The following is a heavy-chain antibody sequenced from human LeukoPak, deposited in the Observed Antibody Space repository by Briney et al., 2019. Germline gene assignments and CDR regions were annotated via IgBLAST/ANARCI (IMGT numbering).Heavy chain of an antibody. V-gene: IGHV3-23*01. CDR1: GFTFNTYA. Sequence: GGSLRLSCAASGFTFNTYAMNWVRQAPGKGLEWVSDISGIGGSTYYADSVKGRFTISRDNSKNTLYLQMNSLRAEDTAVYYCVRSGWSYNWFDPWGQGTLVTVSS. CDR2: ISGIGGST. CDR3: VRSGWSYNWFDP. J-gene: IGHJ5*02. D-gene: IGHD6-19*01.